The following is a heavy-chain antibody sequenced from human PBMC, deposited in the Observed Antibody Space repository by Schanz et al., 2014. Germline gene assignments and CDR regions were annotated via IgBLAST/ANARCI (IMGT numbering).Heavy chain of an antibody. CDR2: ISGSGAST. J-gene: IGHJ4*02. CDR1: GFTFSSYA. CDR3: ARDLISSGWYG. V-gene: IGHV3-23*04. D-gene: IGHD6-19*01. Sequence: EVQLAESGGGLVKPGGSLRLSCAASGFTFSSYAMTWVRQAPGKGLDWVSAISGSGASTYYADSVKGRFTISRDNAKNSLYLQMNSLRVEDTAVYYCARDLISSGWYGWGQGTLVTVSS.